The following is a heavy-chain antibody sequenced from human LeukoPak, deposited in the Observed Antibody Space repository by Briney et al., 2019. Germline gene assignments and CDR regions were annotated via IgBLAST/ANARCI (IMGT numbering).Heavy chain of an antibody. J-gene: IGHJ4*02. CDR2: IYSGGST. CDR1: GFTVSSKY. CDR3: ARGTNSSYFQLYFDY. V-gene: IGHV3-53*01. D-gene: IGHD3-22*01. Sequence: GGSLRLSCAVSGFTVSSKYMTWVRQAPGKGLEWVSVIYSGGSTDYADSVKGRFTISRDNSKNTLYLQMNSVRAEDTAVYYCARGTNSSYFQLYFDYWGQGTLVTVSS.